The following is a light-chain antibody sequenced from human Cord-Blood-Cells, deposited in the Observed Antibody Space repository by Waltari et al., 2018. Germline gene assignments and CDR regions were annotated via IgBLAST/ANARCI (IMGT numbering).Light chain of an antibody. J-gene: IGLJ7*01. Sequence: QPVLTQSSSASASLGSSVKLTCTLSSGHSSYIIAWHQQQPGKAPRYLMKLEGSGSYNKGGGVPDRFSGSSSGADRYLTSSNLQFEDEADYYCETWDSNTAVFGGGTPLTVL. CDR3: ETWDSNTAV. CDR1: SGHSSYI. CDR2: LEGSGSY. V-gene: IGLV4-60*02.